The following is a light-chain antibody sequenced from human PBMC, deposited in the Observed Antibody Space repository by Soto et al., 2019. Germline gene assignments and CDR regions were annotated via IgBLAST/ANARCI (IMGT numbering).Light chain of an antibody. CDR2: RNN. CDR3: AAWDDSLSVDVV. Sequence: QPVLTQPPSASGTPGQRVTISCSGSSSNIGSNYVYWYQQLPGTAPKLLIYRNNQRPSGVPDRFSGSKSGTSASLAISGLRSEDEAGYYCAAWDDSLSVDVVFGGGTKLTVL. CDR1: SSNIGSNY. J-gene: IGLJ2*01. V-gene: IGLV1-47*01.